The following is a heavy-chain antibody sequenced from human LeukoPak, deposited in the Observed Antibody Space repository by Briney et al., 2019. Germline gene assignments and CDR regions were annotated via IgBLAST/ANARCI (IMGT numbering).Heavy chain of an antibody. Sequence: PSETLSLTCTVSGGSISSGGYYWSWIRQHPGKGLEWIGYTYYSGSTYYNPSLKSRVTISVDTSKNQFSLKLSSVTAADTAVYYCARVITMIPEYFDYWGQGTLVTVSS. V-gene: IGHV4-31*03. CDR1: GGSISSGGYY. CDR3: ARVITMIPEYFDY. J-gene: IGHJ4*02. CDR2: TYYSGST. D-gene: IGHD3-22*01.